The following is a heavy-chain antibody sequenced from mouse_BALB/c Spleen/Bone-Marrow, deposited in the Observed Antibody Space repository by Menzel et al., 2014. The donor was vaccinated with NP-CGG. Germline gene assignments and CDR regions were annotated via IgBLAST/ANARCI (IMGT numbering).Heavy chain of an antibody. V-gene: IGHV5-6-3*01. CDR2: INTNGGDT. J-gene: IGHJ3*01. Sequence: EVQLVESGGGLVQPGGSLKLSCAASGFTFSNYGMSWVRQTPDKRLEFVATINTNGGDTYYPDSVKGRFTISRDNAKNTLYLQMSSLKSEDTAMFYCARGVDYVSRFAYWGQGTLVAVSA. D-gene: IGHD2-4*01. CDR1: GFTFSNYG. CDR3: ARGVDYVSRFAY.